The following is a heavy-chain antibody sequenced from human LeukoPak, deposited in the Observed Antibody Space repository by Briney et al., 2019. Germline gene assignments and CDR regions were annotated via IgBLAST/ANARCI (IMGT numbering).Heavy chain of an antibody. Sequence: PGGSLRLSCAASGFTVSSNYMSWVRQAPGKGLEWVAVIDSGGSTYYADSVKGRFTISRDNAKNSLYLQMNSLRAEDTAVYYCTTDPLPTREDSSGYYRDAFDIWGQGTMVTVSS. CDR3: TTDPLPTREDSSGYYRDAFDI. D-gene: IGHD3-22*01. J-gene: IGHJ3*02. V-gene: IGHV3-66*01. CDR2: IDSGGST. CDR1: GFTVSSNY.